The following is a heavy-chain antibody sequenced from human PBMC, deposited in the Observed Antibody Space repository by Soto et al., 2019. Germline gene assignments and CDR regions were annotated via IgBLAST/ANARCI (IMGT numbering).Heavy chain of an antibody. CDR3: ARELSADNYYDSSGYYYN. J-gene: IGHJ4*02. Sequence: GGSLRLSCAASGFTVSSNYMSWVRQAPGKGLEWVSVIYSGGSTYYADSVKGRFTISRDNSKNTLYLQMNSLRAEDTAVYYCARELSADNYYDSSGYYYNWGQGTLVTVSS. V-gene: IGHV3-53*01. D-gene: IGHD3-22*01. CDR2: IYSGGST. CDR1: GFTVSSNY.